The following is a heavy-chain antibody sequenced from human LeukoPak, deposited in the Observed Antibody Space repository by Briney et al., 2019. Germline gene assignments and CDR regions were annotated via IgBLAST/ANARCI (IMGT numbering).Heavy chain of an antibody. D-gene: IGHD5-18*01. J-gene: IGHJ4*02. Sequence: PSETLSLTCTVSGGSISSSSYYWGWIRQPPGKGLEWIGSIYYSGSTYYNPSLKSRVTISVDTSKNQFSLKLSSVTAADTAVYYCAREGSGDTAMVSGSYFDYWGQGTLVTVSS. CDR3: AREGSGDTAMVSGSYFDY. V-gene: IGHV4-39*07. CDR2: IYYSGST. CDR1: GGSISSSSYY.